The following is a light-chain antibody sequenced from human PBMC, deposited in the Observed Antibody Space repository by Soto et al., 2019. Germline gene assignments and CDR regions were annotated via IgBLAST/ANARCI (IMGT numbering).Light chain of an antibody. V-gene: IGKV1-5*01. Sequence: DIQMTQSPSTLSASVGDRVTFTCRASQSVSIWLAWYQQKPGKAPKLLISGASTLESGVPSRFSGSGSGTEFTLTISSLHPDDVATYYCQQYKNYLAFGQGTKVEIK. CDR3: QQYKNYLA. CDR1: QSVSIW. J-gene: IGKJ1*01. CDR2: GAS.